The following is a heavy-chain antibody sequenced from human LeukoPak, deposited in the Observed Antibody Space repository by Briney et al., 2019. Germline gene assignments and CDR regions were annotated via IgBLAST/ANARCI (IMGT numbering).Heavy chain of an antibody. J-gene: IGHJ4*02. CDR2: LWANGNTA. Sequence: PGRSLRLSCAASGFNFNIIGMHWVRQVPGNGLEWVAVLWANGNTAHYADSVKGRFTISRDSSENTLYPQMNSLRSEDTAVYYCVKESAADATFHFDYWGQGTLVTVSS. CDR3: VKESAADATFHFDY. V-gene: IGHV3-33*06. D-gene: IGHD6-13*01. CDR1: GFNFNIIG.